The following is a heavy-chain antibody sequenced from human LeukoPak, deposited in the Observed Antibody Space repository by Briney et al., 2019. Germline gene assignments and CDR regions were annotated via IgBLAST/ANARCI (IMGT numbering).Heavy chain of an antibody. CDR1: GFTFSSYW. V-gene: IGHV3-74*01. CDR2: INSDGSST. J-gene: IGHJ1*01. D-gene: IGHD6-6*01. CDR3: AREVAARPHAEYFQH. Sequence: VGSLRLSCAASGFTFSSYWMHWVRQAPGKGLVWVSRINSDGSSTSYADSVKGRFTISRDNAKNTLYLQMNSLRAEDTAVYYCAREVAARPHAEYFQHWGQGTLVTVSS.